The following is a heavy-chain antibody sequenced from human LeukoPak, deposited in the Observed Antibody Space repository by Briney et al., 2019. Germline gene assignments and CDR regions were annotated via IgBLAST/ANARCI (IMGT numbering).Heavy chain of an antibody. CDR1: GFTFSRHW. CDR3: AREGSIWYERPGD. Sequence: GGSLRLSCAGSGFTFSRHWMGWVRQTPGRGLEWVANIKQDGSEKYYVDSVRGRFTISRDNAKNSLYPQMNSLRPEDTAVYYCAREGSIWYERPGDWGQGTLVTVSS. D-gene: IGHD6-13*01. J-gene: IGHJ4*02. CDR2: IKQDGSEK. V-gene: IGHV3-7*04.